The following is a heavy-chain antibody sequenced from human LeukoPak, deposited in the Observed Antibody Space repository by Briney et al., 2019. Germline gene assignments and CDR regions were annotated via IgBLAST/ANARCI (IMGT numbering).Heavy chain of an antibody. CDR2: MYYSGST. CDR3: ATGYYYYYMDV. V-gene: IGHV4-59*08. Sequence: SETLSLTCTVSGGSISSYYWSWIRQPPGKGLEWIGYMYYSGSTNYNPSLKSRVTISVDTPKNQFSLKLSSVTAADTAVYYCATGYYYYYMDVWGKGTTVTISS. CDR1: GGSISSYY. D-gene: IGHD1-1*01. J-gene: IGHJ6*03.